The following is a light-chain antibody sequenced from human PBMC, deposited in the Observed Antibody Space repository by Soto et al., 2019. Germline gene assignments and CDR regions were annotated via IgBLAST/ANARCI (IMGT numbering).Light chain of an antibody. CDR1: QSVPRSY. CDR3: QQYDSSIT. V-gene: IGKV3-20*01. Sequence: EIVLTQSPGTLSLSPGERATLSCRASQSVPRSYLAWYQQKPGQAPRLLIYGTSSRATGIPDRFRGSGSGTDFTLTIRRLEPEVFAVFYCQQYDSSITFGQGTRLEIK. J-gene: IGKJ5*01. CDR2: GTS.